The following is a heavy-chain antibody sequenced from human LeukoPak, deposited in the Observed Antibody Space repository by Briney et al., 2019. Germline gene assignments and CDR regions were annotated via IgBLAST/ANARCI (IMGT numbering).Heavy chain of an antibody. CDR3: AKDATPALGTVYMDV. J-gene: IGHJ6*03. D-gene: IGHD6-13*01. Sequence: GGSLRLSCAASGFTFSSYSMNWVRQAPGKGLEWVSSISSSSSYIYYADSVKGRFTISRDNAKKSLYLQMNSLRAEDTAVYYCAKDATPALGTVYMDVWGKGTTVTISS. CDR1: GFTFSSYS. CDR2: ISSSSSYI. V-gene: IGHV3-21*01.